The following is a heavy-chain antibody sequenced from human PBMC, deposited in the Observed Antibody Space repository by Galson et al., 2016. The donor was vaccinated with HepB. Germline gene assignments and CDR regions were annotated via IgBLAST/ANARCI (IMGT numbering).Heavy chain of an antibody. Sequence: SLRLSCAASRFTFSSYAMSWVRQAPGKGLEWVSVISGSGGSTYYADSVKGRFTISRDNSKNTLCLQMNSLRAEDTAVYYCAKEGTIFGVVPHGMDVWGQGTKVIVPS. CDR2: ISGSGGST. V-gene: IGHV3-23*01. D-gene: IGHD3-3*01. J-gene: IGHJ6*02. CDR3: AKEGTIFGVVPHGMDV. CDR1: RFTFSSYA.